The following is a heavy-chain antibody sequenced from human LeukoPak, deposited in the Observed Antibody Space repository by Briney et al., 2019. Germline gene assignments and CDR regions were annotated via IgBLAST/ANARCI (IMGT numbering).Heavy chain of an antibody. CDR1: GYPFTSYD. CDR3: ARRENFDYYFDY. D-gene: IGHD3-9*01. V-gene: IGHV1-8*01. J-gene: IGHJ4*02. CDR2: MNPNSGNT. Sequence: ASVKVSCKASGYPFTSYDINWVRQATGQGLEWMGWMNPNSGNTGYAQKFQGRVTMTRNTSISTAYMELSSLRSEDTAVYYCARRENFDYYFDYWGQGTLVTVSS.